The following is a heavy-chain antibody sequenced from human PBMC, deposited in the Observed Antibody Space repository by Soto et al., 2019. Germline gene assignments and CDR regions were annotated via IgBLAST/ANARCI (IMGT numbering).Heavy chain of an antibody. V-gene: IGHV1-2*02. D-gene: IGHD2-2*01. CDR3: ARDPNIVVVPAATGGMDV. CDR1: GYTFTDYY. CDR2: INPNSGGT. Sequence: QVPLVQSGAEVKKPGASVKVSCKASGYTFTDYYIHWVRQAPGQGLEWMGWINPNSGGTNYAQKFQGRVTLTRVTSISTAYMELSSLRSDDTALYYCARDPNIVVVPAATGGMDVW. J-gene: IGHJ6*01.